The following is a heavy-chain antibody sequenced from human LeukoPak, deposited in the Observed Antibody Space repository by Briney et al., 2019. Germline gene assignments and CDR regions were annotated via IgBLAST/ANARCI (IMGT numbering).Heavy chain of an antibody. Sequence: GGSLRLSCAASGFTFTSYAMGWVRQAPGKGLEWVSSVSGSGDGTYYADSVKGRFTISRDNSKKTLDLHMDSLRAEDTAVYYCAKERLGGNYGDYAVDYWGQGTMVTVSS. V-gene: IGHV3-23*01. D-gene: IGHD4-17*01. CDR1: GFTFTSYA. J-gene: IGHJ4*02. CDR3: AKERLGGNYGDYAVDY. CDR2: VSGSGDGT.